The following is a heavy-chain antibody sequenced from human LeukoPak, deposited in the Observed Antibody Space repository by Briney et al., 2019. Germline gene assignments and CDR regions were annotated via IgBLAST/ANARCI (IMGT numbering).Heavy chain of an antibody. CDR1: GFTFSSYE. V-gene: IGHV3-48*03. CDR2: ISSSGSTI. CDR3: ARDLVVRGRWSWFDP. D-gene: IGHD3-10*01. J-gene: IGHJ5*02. Sequence: PGGSLRLSCAASGFTFSSYEMNWVRQAPGKGLEWVSYISSSGSTIHYADSVKGRFTISRDNAKNSLYLQMNSLRAEDTAVYYCARDLVVRGRWSWFDPWGQGTLVTVSS.